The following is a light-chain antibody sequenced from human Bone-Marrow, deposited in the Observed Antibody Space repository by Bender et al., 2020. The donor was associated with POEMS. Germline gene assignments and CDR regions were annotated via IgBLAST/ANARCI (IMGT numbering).Light chain of an antibody. J-gene: IGLJ3*02. CDR2: YDD. Sequence: QSVLTQPPSVSGAPGQRVTISCTGSSSNIGADYDVHWYQQLPGAAPKLLIYYDDLLTPGVSDRFSASKSGTSASLAISELQSEDEALYYCSAWDDSLSGWVFGGGTKLTVL. CDR3: SAWDDSLSGWV. CDR1: SSNIGADYD. V-gene: IGLV1-36*01.